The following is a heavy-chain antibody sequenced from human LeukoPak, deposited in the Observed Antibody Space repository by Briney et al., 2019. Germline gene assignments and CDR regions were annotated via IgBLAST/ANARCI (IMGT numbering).Heavy chain of an antibody. CDR2: IYYSGST. CDR3: ARDRGYSNGAFDY. J-gene: IGHJ4*02. Sequence: SEALSPTCTVSGGSISTYFWSWIRQPPGKGLEWIGYIYYSGSTNYNPSLKSRLTISVDTSRDQFSLELTSVTAADTAVYYCARDRGYSNGAFDYWGQGTLVTVSS. V-gene: IGHV4-59*01. D-gene: IGHD5-18*01. CDR1: GGSISTYF.